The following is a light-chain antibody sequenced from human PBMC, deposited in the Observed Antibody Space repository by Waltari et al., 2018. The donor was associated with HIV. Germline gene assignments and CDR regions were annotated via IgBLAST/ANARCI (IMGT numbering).Light chain of an antibody. CDR3: CSYAGSSTFVV. CDR2: EVS. J-gene: IGLJ2*01. Sequence: QSALTQPASVSGSPGQSITISCTGTSSDVGSYYLVSWYQQHPGKAPKLMIYEVSKRPSGVSNRFPCSKSGNTASLTISGRQAEDEADYYCCSYAGSSTFVVFGGGTKLTVL. V-gene: IGLV2-23*02. CDR1: SSDVGSYYL.